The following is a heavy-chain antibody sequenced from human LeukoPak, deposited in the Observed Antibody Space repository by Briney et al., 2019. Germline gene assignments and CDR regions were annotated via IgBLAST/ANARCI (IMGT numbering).Heavy chain of an antibody. CDR2: INPSGGST. D-gene: IGHD6-13*01. CDR3: ASLISIAAAPGDFQH. V-gene: IGHV1-46*01. Sequence: GASVKVSCKVSGYTLTELSMHWVRQAPGQGLEWMGIINPSGGSTSYAQKFQGRVTMTRDTSTSTVYMELSSLRSEDTAVYYCASLISIAAAPGDFQHWGQGTLVTVSS. J-gene: IGHJ1*01. CDR1: GYTLTELS.